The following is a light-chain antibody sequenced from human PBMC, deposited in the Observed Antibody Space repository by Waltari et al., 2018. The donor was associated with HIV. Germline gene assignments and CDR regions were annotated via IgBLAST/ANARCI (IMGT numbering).Light chain of an antibody. CDR2: NTN. V-gene: IGLV8-61*01. CDR3: VLYMGSGIYA. J-gene: IGLJ1*01. Sequence: QTVVTQEPSFSVSPGGTLPPTFGLTSASVSTAYEPCRYRQTPGQAPRTLIYNTNIRSSGVPDRFSGSILGNKAALTITGARTDDESHYYCVLYMGSGIYAFGTGTEVTVL. CDR1: SASVSTAYE.